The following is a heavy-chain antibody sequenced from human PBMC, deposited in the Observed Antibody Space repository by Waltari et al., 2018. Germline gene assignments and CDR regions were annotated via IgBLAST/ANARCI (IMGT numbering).Heavy chain of an antibody. CDR1: GFTFSSYS. D-gene: IGHD2-8*01. J-gene: IGHJ4*02. Sequence: EVQLVESGGGLVQPGGSLRLSCAASGFTFSSYSMNWVRQAPGKGLEWVSYISSSSSTIYYADSVKGRFTISRDNAKNSLYLQMNSLRAEDTAVYYCARDGSPVVMVYAIPEQYYFDYWGQGTLVTVSS. CDR3: ARDGSPVVMVYAIPEQYYFDY. V-gene: IGHV3-48*04. CDR2: ISSSSSTI.